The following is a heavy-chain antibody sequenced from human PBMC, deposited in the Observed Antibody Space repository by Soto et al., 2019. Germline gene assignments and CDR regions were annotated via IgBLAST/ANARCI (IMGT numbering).Heavy chain of an antibody. CDR2: MYNTGST. Sequence: QVRLQESGPGLVKPSETLSLTCTVSGGSISRYYWSWIRQPPGKGLEWIGYMYNTGSTIYNPSLKGRVPISVDTSKTQFSLSLNSVTAADTAVYYCARDLWGYCGADCYPLDVWGQGTKVTVSS. J-gene: IGHJ6*02. D-gene: IGHD2-21*02. CDR3: ARDLWGYCGADCYPLDV. V-gene: IGHV4-59*01. CDR1: GGSISRYY.